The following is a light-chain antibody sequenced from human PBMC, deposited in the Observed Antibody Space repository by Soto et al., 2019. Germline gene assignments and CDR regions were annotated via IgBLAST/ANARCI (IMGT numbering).Light chain of an antibody. CDR1: QSVSSN. J-gene: IGKJ1*01. CDR3: QHYNDWAT. Sequence: EAGLPQSPATLSVSPRERATLSCRASQSVSSNLAWYQQKPGQAPRLLIYDASTRATGVPPRFSGSGSGTDFTLTISSLQSEDFAVYYCQHYNDWATFGQGTKVDIK. V-gene: IGKV3-15*01. CDR2: DAS.